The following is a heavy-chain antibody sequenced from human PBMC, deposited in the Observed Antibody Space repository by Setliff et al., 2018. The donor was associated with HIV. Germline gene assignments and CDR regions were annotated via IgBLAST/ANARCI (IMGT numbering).Heavy chain of an antibody. CDR1: GGSISSYY. J-gene: IGHJ3*01. D-gene: IGHD2-21*01. Sequence: SETLSLTCNVSGGSISSYYWSWIRQPPGKALEWIGYIYYDGDTIYNPSLESRGTISLDTSKNQFSLKLTSVTAADAATYYCASAQICGGCYGPHGAFDVWGPGSKVTVSS. CDR2: IYYDGDT. V-gene: IGHV4-59*01. CDR3: ASAQICGGCYGPHGAFDV.